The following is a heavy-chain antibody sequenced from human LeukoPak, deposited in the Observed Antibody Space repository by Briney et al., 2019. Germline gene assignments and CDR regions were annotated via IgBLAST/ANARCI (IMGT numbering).Heavy chain of an antibody. CDR1: GGTFSSYA. J-gene: IGHJ4*02. CDR2: INPNSGGT. CDR3: ARDHYYDNSGPDY. Sequence: ASVKVSCKASGGTFSSYAISWVRQAPGQGLEWVGWINPNSGGTNYAQKFQGRVTLTRDTSISTAYMELSRLRSDDTAMYYCARDHYYDNSGPDYWGQGTLVTVSS. D-gene: IGHD3-22*01. V-gene: IGHV1-2*02.